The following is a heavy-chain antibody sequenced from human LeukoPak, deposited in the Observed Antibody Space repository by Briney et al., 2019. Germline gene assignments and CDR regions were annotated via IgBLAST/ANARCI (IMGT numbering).Heavy chain of an antibody. D-gene: IGHD3-10*01. V-gene: IGHV3-7*01. Sequence: GGSLRLSCAASGFTFSNYWMSWVRQAPGKGLEWVANIKQDGSEKYYVDSVKGRFTISRDNAKNSLYLQMNSLRAEDTAVYYCARDLSGVPDYWGQGTLVTVSS. CDR2: IKQDGSEK. CDR3: ARDLSGVPDY. J-gene: IGHJ4*02. CDR1: GFTFSNYW.